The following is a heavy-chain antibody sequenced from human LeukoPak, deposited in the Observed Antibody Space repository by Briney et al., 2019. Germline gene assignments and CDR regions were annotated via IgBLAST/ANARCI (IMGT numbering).Heavy chain of an antibody. CDR2: ISPYKGNT. CDR3: EITSCYSEGYCYYYMDV. Sequence: SVKVSCKASGYTFTRYGISWVRQAPGQGLEWMGWISPYKGNTNYAQKLHGRVTITTDTCTSTAYMEMRSLRSEDTAVYSCEITSCYSEGYCYYYMDVWGKGTTVTVSS. D-gene: IGHD2-2*01. J-gene: IGHJ6*03. CDR1: GYTFTRYG. V-gene: IGHV1-18*01.